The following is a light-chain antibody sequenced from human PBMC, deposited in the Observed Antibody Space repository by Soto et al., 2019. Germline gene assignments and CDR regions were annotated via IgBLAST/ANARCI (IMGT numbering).Light chain of an antibody. J-gene: IGKJ4*01. Sequence: DIQMTQSPSSLSASLGDRVTITCRASQGISNYLAWYQQKPGEVPKLLIYSASTLQSGVPSRFSGRGSGTEFTLTISSLQPEDVATYYCQKFDRAPLTFGGGTKVDIK. CDR3: QKFDRAPLT. CDR1: QGISNY. CDR2: SAS. V-gene: IGKV1-27*01.